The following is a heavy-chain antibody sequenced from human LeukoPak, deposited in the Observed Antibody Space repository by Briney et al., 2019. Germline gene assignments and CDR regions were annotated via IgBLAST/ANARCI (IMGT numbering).Heavy chain of an antibody. CDR1: GGSISSDY. D-gene: IGHD6-19*01. CDR2: IYYSGST. J-gene: IGHJ4*02. CDR3: ASLSVAVAGYYFDY. Sequence: SETLSLTCTVSGGSISSDYWSWIRQPPGKGLEWIGYIYYSGSTNYNPSLKSRVTISVDTSKNQFSLKLSSVTAADTAVYYCASLSVAVAGYYFDYWGQGTLVTVSS. V-gene: IGHV4-59*01.